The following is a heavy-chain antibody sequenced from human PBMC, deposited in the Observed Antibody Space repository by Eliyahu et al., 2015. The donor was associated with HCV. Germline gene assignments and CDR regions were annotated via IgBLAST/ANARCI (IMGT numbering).Heavy chain of an antibody. D-gene: IGHD3-22*01. V-gene: IGHV3-64*01. CDR3: ASAYYYDSSGYYYYYGMDV. Sequence: EVQLVESGGGLVQPGGSLRLSCAASGFTFSSYAMHWVRQAPGKGLEYVSAISSNGGSTYYANSVKGRFTISRDNSKNTLYLQMGSLRAEDMAVYYCASAYYYDSSGYYYYYGMDVWAKGPRSPSP. CDR1: GFTFSSYA. J-gene: IGHJ6*02. CDR2: ISSNGGST.